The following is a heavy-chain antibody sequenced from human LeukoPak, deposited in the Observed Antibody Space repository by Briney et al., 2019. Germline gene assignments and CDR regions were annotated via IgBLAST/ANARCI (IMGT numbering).Heavy chain of an antibody. CDR3: ARDPPPGILTGFSY. Sequence: GASVKVSCEASGYTFTSYYMHWVRQAPGQGLEWMGIINPSGGSTSYAQKFQGRVTMTRDTSTNTVYMELSSLRSEDTAVCYCARDPPPGILTGFSYWGQGTLVTVSS. CDR2: INPSGGST. V-gene: IGHV1-46*01. D-gene: IGHD3-9*01. J-gene: IGHJ4*02. CDR1: GYTFTSYY.